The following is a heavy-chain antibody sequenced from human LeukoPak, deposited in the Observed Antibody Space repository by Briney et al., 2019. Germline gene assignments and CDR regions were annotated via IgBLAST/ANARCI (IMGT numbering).Heavy chain of an antibody. CDR2: IWYDGSNK. V-gene: IGHV3-33*01. CDR3: ARDVTVTTSNWFDP. J-gene: IGHJ5*02. CDR1: GFTFSSYG. D-gene: IGHD4-17*01. Sequence: GGSLRLSCAASGFTFSSYGMPWVRQAPGKGLGWVAVIWYDGSNKYYADSVKGRFTISRDNSKNSLYLQMNSLRAEDTAVYYCARDVTVTTSNWFDPWGQGTLVTVSS.